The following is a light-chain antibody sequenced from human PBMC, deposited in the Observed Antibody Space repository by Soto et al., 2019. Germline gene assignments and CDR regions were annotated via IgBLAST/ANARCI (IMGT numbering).Light chain of an antibody. Sequence: DIQMPQSPSTLSGSLGDRVTIPWRASQTISSWLAWYQQTPGKAPKLLIYKASTLKSGVPSRFRGSGSGTEFTLAISRLQPDDFATYYCQHYNSYSEAFGQGTKVDIK. CDR1: QTISSW. J-gene: IGKJ1*01. V-gene: IGKV1-5*03. CDR3: QHYNSYSEA. CDR2: KAS.